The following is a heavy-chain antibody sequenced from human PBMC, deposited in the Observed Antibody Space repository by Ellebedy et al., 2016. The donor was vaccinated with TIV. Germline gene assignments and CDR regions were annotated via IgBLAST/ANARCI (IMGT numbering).Heavy chain of an antibody. Sequence: ASVKVSCKASGYTFTSYGISWVRQAPGQGLEWMGWISAYNGNTNYAQKLQGRVTMTTDTSTSTAYMELRSLRSDDTAVYYCARDISGTGYGDYVDYWGQGTLVTVSS. V-gene: IGHV1-18*01. CDR1: GYTFTSYG. J-gene: IGHJ4*02. CDR2: ISAYNGNT. D-gene: IGHD4-17*01. CDR3: ARDISGTGYGDYVDY.